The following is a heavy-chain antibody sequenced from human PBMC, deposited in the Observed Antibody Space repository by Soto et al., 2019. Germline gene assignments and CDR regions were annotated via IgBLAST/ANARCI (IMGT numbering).Heavy chain of an antibody. D-gene: IGHD4-4*01. CDR1: GGTFSSYA. CDR3: AGVPTQEGGMDV. CDR2: IIPIFGTA. Sequence: QVQLVQSGAEVKKPGSSVKVSCKASGGTFSSYAISWVRQAPGQGLEWMGGIIPIFGTANYAQKFQGRVMIIADDTSSTADMELISLRSEDTAVYYCAGVPTQEGGMDVWGQGTKVTVSS. V-gene: IGHV1-69*12. J-gene: IGHJ6*02.